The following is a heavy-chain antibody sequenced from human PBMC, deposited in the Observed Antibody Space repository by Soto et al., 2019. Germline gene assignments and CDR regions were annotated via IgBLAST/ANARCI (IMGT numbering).Heavy chain of an antibody. CDR2: ISYDGSNK. J-gene: IGHJ6*02. D-gene: IGHD3-22*01. CDR3: AKDIGSSGSGDYYYGMDV. V-gene: IGHV3-30*18. Sequence: GGSLRLSCAASGFTFSSYGMHWVRQAPGKGLEWVAVISYDGSNKYYADSVKGRFTISRDNSKNTLYLQMNSLRAEDTAVYYCAKDIGSSGSGDYYYGMDVWGQGTTVTVSS. CDR1: GFTFSSYG.